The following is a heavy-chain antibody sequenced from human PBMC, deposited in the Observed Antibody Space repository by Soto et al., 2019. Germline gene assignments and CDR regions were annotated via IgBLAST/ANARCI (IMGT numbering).Heavy chain of an antibody. CDR2: VYYGGAIFYSGNI. V-gene: IGHV4-39*01. Sequence: SETLSLTCTVSGDSISSSNSHWGWPRQPPGKGLEYIGSVYYGGAIFYSGNIYYNPSLKSRVTISVDTSKNQFSLRLSSVTAADTGVYYCVRYDRINMKPYSPEGFHSWGQGTMVT. CDR3: VRYDRINMKPYSPEGFHS. CDR1: GDSISSSNSH. D-gene: IGHD3-3*02. J-gene: IGHJ3*02.